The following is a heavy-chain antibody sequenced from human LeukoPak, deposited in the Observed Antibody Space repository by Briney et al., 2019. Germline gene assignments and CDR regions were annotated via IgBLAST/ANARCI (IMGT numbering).Heavy chain of an antibody. CDR2: IYSGGST. V-gene: IGHV3-53*01. D-gene: IGHD3-10*01. CDR1: GFTVSSNY. J-gene: IGHJ4*02. CDR3: ARVRRGLVDY. Sequence: GGSLRLSCAASGFTVSSNYMSWVRQAPGKGLEWVSIIYSGGSTYYADSVKGRFTISRDNSKNTLYLQMNSLRAEDTAVYYCARVRRGLVDYWGQGTLVTVSS.